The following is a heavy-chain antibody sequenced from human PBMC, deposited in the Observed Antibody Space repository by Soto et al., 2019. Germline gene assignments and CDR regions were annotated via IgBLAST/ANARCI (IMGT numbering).Heavy chain of an antibody. CDR1: GFTFSSYG. CDR2: IGSTGVTI. D-gene: IGHD6-13*01. Sequence: EVQLLESGGGLVQPGGSLRLSCVASGFTFSSYGMSWVRRAPGKGLEWVSAIGSTGVTIYYADSVKGRFTISRDNSKSTLYLQMNSLGADDTAVYYCAKILTAGGMDSWGQGSLVTVSS. V-gene: IGHV3-23*01. CDR3: AKILTAGGMDS. J-gene: IGHJ4*02.